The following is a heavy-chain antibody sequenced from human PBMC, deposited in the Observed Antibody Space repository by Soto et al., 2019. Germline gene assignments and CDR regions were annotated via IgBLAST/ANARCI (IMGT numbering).Heavy chain of an antibody. CDR2: ISYDGSDE. CDR3: AKHLEDNPSDGMDV. J-gene: IGHJ6*02. Sequence: GGSLSLSCAASGFTFRSFGMHWVRQAPGKGLEWVALISYDGSDEYYADSVKGRFTVSRDNSKNTLYLQMNGLQVEDTAIYYCAKHLEDNPSDGMDVWGQGTTVTVSS. D-gene: IGHD1-20*01. V-gene: IGHV3-30*18. CDR1: GFTFRSFG.